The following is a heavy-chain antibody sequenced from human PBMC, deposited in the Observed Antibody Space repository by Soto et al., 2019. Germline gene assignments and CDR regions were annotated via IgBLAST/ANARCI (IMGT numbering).Heavy chain of an antibody. CDR1: GGSFSGYY. Sequence: SETLSLTCAVYGGSFSGYYWSWIRQPPGKGLEWIGEINHSGSTNYNPSLKSRATISVDTSKNQVSLHLDSVTPDDTAVYYCARLIGNSWLDSWGQGTLVTVSS. V-gene: IGHV4-34*01. D-gene: IGHD2-8*01. J-gene: IGHJ5*01. CDR2: INHSGST. CDR3: ARLIGNSWLDS.